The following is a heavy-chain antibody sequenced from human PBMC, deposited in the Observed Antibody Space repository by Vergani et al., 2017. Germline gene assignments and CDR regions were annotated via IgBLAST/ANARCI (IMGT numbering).Heavy chain of an antibody. V-gene: IGHV1-2*02. D-gene: IGHD6-13*01. CDR1: GYTFNGYY. Sequence: QVQLVQSGTEVKKPGASVKVSCKASGYTFNGYYIHWVRQAPGQGLEYMGWIDPNSDGTNYAQKFQGRVTMTRDTSISTAYMELSRLRSYDTAVYYCARGWSGYSTSWYFDFWGQGTLVTVSS. CDR3: ARGWSGYSTSWYFDF. J-gene: IGHJ4*02. CDR2: IDPNSDGT.